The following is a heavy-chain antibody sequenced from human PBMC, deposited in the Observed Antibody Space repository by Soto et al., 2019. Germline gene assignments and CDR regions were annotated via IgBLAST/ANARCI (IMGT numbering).Heavy chain of an antibody. CDR2: ISAYNGNT. CDR3: ARVGWLLVHYYYGMDV. CDR1: GYTFTSYG. D-gene: IGHD6-19*01. Sequence: APVKVSSKASGYTFTSYGISWVRQAPGQGHEWMGWISAYNGNTNYAQKLQGRVTMTTDTSTSTAYMELRSLRSDETVVYYCARVGWLLVHYYYGMDVWVYGTTVTVS. V-gene: IGHV1-18*04. J-gene: IGHJ6*02.